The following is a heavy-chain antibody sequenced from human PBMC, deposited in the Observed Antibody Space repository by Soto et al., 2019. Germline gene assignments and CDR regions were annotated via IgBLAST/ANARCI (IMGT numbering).Heavy chain of an antibody. J-gene: IGHJ6*02. V-gene: IGHV1-24*01. Sequence: ASVKVSCKVSGYTLTELSMHWVRQAPGKGLEWMGGFDPEDGETIYAQKFQGRVTMTEDTSTDTAYMELSSLRSEDTAVYYCATDRGEDSNYFPRGYSYYYGMDVWGQGTTVTVSS. CDR2: FDPEDGET. D-gene: IGHD4-4*01. CDR3: ATDRGEDSNYFPRGYSYYYGMDV. CDR1: GYTLTELS.